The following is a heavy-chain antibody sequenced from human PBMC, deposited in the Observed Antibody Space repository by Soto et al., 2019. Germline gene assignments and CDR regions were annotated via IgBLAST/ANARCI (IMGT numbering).Heavy chain of an antibody. CDR3: AAVTTGYLYYYYGMDV. CDR1: GFTFTSSA. V-gene: IGHV1-58*01. D-gene: IGHD3-9*01. Sequence: ASVKVSCKASGFTFTSSAVQWVRQARGQRLEWIGWIVVGSGNTNYAQKFQERVTIARDMSTSTAYMELSSLRSEDTAVYYCAAVTTGYLYYYYGMDVWGQGTTVTVSS. CDR2: IVVGSGNT. J-gene: IGHJ6*02.